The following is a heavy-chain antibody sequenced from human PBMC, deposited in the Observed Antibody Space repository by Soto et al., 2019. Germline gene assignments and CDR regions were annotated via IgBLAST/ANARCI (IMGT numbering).Heavy chain of an antibody. D-gene: IGHD6-19*01. J-gene: IGHJ6*02. Sequence: QVQLVQSGPEVKKPGSSVKVSCKVSGGTFSNDVINWVRHVPGQGLEWMAKINPILGTTNSAQKFQGRATITADKSTNTAYMELSSLESQDTAVYYCARVFAVADYSGMDVWGQGTRVTVSS. CDR3: ARVFAVADYSGMDV. V-gene: IGHV1-69*08. CDR1: GGTFSNDV. CDR2: INPILGTT.